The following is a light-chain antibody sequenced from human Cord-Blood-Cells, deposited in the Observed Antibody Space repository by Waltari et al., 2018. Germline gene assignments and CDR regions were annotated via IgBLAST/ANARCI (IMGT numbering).Light chain of an antibody. V-gene: IGKV3D-15*01. Sequence: EIVMTQSPATLYVSTGERATLSCRASQSVSSNLAWYQQKPGQAPRLLIYGASTRATGIPARFSGSGSGTEFTLTISSLQSEDFAVYYCQQYNNWHTWTFGQGTKVEIK. CDR1: QSVSSN. J-gene: IGKJ1*01. CDR3: QQYNNWHTWT. CDR2: GAS.